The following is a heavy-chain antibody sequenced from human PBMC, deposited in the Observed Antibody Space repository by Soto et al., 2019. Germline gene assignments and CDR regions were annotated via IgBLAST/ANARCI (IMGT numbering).Heavy chain of an antibody. CDR2: IYPSDSDT. V-gene: IGHV5-51*01. CDR1: GYNFAGYW. D-gene: IGHD3-3*01. J-gene: IGHJ4*02. CDR3: ARGGVSTRTFDY. Sequence: GESLKISCKGSGYNFAGYWIAWVRQMPGKGPELMGIIYPSDSDTGYRPSFQGQVTISADKSISSAYLQWSSLRASDTAMYYCARGGVSTRTFDYWGQGTPVTVSS.